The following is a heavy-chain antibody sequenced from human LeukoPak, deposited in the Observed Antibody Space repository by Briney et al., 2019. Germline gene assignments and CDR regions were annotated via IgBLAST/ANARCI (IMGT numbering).Heavy chain of an antibody. D-gene: IGHD3-22*01. CDR1: GFTFSSYF. CDR3: AREPYYYDGSGYYFDY. J-gene: IGHJ4*02. CDR2: IWYDGRNK. V-gene: IGHV3-33*08. Sequence: GGSLRLSCAASGFTFSSYFMSWVRQAPGKGLEWVAVIWYDGRNKYYADSVKGRFTISRDNSKNTLYLQMNSLRAEDTAVYYCAREPYYYDGSGYYFDYWGQGTLVTVSS.